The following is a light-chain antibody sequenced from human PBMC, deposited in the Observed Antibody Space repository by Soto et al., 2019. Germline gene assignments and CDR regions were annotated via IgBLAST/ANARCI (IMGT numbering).Light chain of an antibody. V-gene: IGLV1-36*01. Sequence: QSVLTQSPSVSGAPRQSVNISCSGINSNIGSNAVHWYQQLPGKAPKLLMSYNDMLPSGVSDRFSGSKSGTSASLAISGLQSEDEGDYYCATWDDRLTAWVFGGGTKVTVL. CDR3: ATWDDRLTAWV. CDR1: NSNIGSNA. J-gene: IGLJ3*02. CDR2: YND.